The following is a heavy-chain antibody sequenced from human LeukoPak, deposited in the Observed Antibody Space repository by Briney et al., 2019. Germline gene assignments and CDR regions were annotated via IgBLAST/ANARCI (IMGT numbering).Heavy chain of an antibody. Sequence: SQTLSLTCPVAGGSISSYYSSWIRQHPGKGLEWLGYIYYSGSTNYNPSLKSRVTISVGTSKNQFSLKLSSVTAADTAVYYCAREQRYYYDSSGYKYRNWFDPWGQGTPVTVSS. J-gene: IGHJ5*02. CDR2: IYYSGST. CDR1: GGSISSYY. D-gene: IGHD3-22*01. CDR3: AREQRYYYDSSGYKYRNWFDP. V-gene: IGHV4-59*01.